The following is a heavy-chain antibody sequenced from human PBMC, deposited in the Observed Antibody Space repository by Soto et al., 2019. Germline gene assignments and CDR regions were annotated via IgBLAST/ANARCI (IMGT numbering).Heavy chain of an antibody. CDR3: AVMGSSYYRGRNYYYYYMDV. D-gene: IGHD2-15*01. J-gene: IGHJ6*03. CDR1: GGSFSGYY. CDR2: INHSGST. Sequence: SETLSLTCAVYGGSFSGYYWSWIRQPPGKGLEWIGEINHSGSTNYNPSLKSRVTISVDTSKNQFSLKLSSVTAADTAVYYCAVMGSSYYRGRNYYYYYMDVWGKGTTVTVSS. V-gene: IGHV4-34*01.